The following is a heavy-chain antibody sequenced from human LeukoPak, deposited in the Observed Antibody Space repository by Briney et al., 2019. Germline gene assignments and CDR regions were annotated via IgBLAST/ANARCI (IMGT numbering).Heavy chain of an antibody. CDR3: ARSRSDGYYYYYYYMDV. CDR2: IYHSGSA. Sequence: WVRQPPGKGLEWIGEIYHSGSANYNPSLTSRVTMSVDKSKNQISLKLTSVTAADTALYYCARSRSDGYYYYYYYMDVWGKGTTVTVSS. D-gene: IGHD2-15*01. V-gene: IGHV4/OR15-8*01. J-gene: IGHJ6*03.